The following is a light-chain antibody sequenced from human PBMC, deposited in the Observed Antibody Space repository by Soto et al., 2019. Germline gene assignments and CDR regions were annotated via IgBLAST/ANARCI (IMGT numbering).Light chain of an antibody. V-gene: IGLV4-69*01. CDR2: LNSDGSH. J-gene: IGLJ2*01. Sequence: QPVLTQSPSASASLGASVSLTCTLSSGHSSYAIAWHQQQPEQGPRFLMKLNSDGSHSKGDVISDRFSGSSSGAERYLTISSLQSEDEADYYCQTWGSGIQVFGGGTKLTVL. CDR1: SGHSSYA. CDR3: QTWGSGIQV.